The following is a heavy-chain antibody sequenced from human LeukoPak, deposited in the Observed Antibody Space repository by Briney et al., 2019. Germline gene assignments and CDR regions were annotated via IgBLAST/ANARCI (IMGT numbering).Heavy chain of an antibody. CDR1: GFRFHEYG. Sequence: GGSLRLSCVASGFRFHEYGIHWVRQAPGKGLEWVSGISWNSYDIAYADSVKGRFTISRDNANNSVHLQMNSLRVEDTAFYYCIKDSSSWYGFFDVWGRGTLVTVSS. D-gene: IGHD2-2*01. CDR2: ISWNSYDI. V-gene: IGHV3-9*01. CDR3: IKDSSSWYGFFDV. J-gene: IGHJ2*01.